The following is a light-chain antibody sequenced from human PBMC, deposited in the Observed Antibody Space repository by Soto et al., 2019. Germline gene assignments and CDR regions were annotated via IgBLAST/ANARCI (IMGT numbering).Light chain of an antibody. CDR3: QQSYSTPRT. V-gene: IGKV1-39*01. Sequence: DIQMTQSPSSLSASVGDRVTITCRASQSISSYLNWYQRKPGKAPKLLIYAASSLQSGVPSRFSGSGSGTDFTLTISSLQPEDFATYYCQQSYSTPRTFRQGTKLEIK. CDR1: QSISSY. CDR2: AAS. J-gene: IGKJ2*01.